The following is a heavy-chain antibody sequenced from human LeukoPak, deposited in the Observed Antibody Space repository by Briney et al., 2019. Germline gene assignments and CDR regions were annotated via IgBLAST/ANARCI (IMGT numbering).Heavy chain of an antibody. CDR3: AKDAQRGFDYSNSLQN. CDR2: IWSDGSDR. V-gene: IGHV3-33*06. D-gene: IGHD4-11*01. J-gene: IGHJ1*01. Sequence: GGSLRLSCAASGFTFSHYGMHWVRQTPGAGLEWVAVIWSDGSDRYYAKSVKGRFTISRDNSKNSLFLQMNSLRAEDTAVYYCAKDAQRGFDYSNSLQNWGQGILVTVSS. CDR1: GFTFSHYG.